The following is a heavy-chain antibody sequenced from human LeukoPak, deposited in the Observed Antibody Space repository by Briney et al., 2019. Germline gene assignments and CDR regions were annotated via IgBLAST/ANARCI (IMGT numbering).Heavy chain of an antibody. CDR3: ARDFSSYYDSSGYYGDACFDY. D-gene: IGHD3-22*01. CDR2: ISYDGSNK. CDR1: GFTFSTYG. Sequence: GGSLRLSCAASGFTFSTYGMHWVRQAPGKGMEWVAVISYDGSNKYYADSVKGRFTISRDNSKNTLYLQMNSLRAEDTAVYYCARDFSSYYDSSGYYGDACFDYWGQGTLVTVSS. J-gene: IGHJ4*02. V-gene: IGHV3-30*19.